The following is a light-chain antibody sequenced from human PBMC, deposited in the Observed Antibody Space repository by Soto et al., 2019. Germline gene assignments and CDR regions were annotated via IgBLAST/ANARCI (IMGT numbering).Light chain of an antibody. J-gene: IGLJ2*01. CDR3: CSYAGTYTVV. CDR2: DVS. V-gene: IGLV2-11*01. Sequence: QSVLTQPRSVSGSPGQSVTISCTGTSSDVGGYNYVSWYQLHPGKAPKLMIYDVSKRPSGVPDRFSGSKSGNTASLTISGLQAEDEADYYCCSYAGTYTVVFGGGTKLTVL. CDR1: SSDVGGYNY.